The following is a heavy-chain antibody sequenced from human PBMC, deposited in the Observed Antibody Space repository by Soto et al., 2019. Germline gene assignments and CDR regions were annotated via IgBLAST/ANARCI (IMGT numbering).Heavy chain of an antibody. Sequence: KPSEILSLTCAVYGGSVNGYYWNWIRQPPGKGLGWIGEINHTGGTHYNPSLKSRVTMSVDTSKNQFSLRLSSVTAADTAIYYCATRITVFGLLIPPFDPWGQGTQVTVSS. V-gene: IGHV4-34*01. CDR1: GGSVNGYY. CDR2: INHTGGT. J-gene: IGHJ5*02. CDR3: ATRITVFGLLIPPFDP. D-gene: IGHD3-3*01.